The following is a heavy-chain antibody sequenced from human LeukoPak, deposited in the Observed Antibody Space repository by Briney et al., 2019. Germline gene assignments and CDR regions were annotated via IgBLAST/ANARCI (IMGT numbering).Heavy chain of an antibody. D-gene: IGHD2-15*01. CDR1: GGTFSSYA. CDR2: IIPIFGTA. V-gene: IGHV1-69*13. CDR3: ASQDKRVVAATLLWDPPRRNANYYYYYGMDV. J-gene: IGHJ6*02. Sequence: SVKVSCKASGGTFSSYAISWVRQAPGQGLEWMGGIIPIFGTANYAQKFQGRVTITADESTSTAYMELSSLRSEDTAVYYCASQDKRVVAATLLWDPPRRNANYYYYYGMDVWGQGTTVTVSS.